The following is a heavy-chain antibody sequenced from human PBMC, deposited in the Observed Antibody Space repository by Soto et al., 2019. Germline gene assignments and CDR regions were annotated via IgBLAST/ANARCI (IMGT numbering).Heavy chain of an antibody. J-gene: IGHJ6*02. Sequence: EVQLVESGGGLVQPGRSLILSCAASGFTFDDYAMHWVRQAPGKGLEWVSGISWNSGSIGYADSVKGRFTISRDNAKNSLYLQMTSLRAEDTALYYCAKTFSYYDYGYYDSYYGMDVWGQGTSVTVSS. CDR2: ISWNSGSI. V-gene: IGHV3-9*01. CDR3: AKTFSYYDYGYYDSYYGMDV. D-gene: IGHD4-17*01. CDR1: GFTFDDYA.